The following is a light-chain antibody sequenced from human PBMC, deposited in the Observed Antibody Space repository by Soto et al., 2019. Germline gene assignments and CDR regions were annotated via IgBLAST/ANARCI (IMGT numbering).Light chain of an antibody. Sequence: QSVLTQPPSASGTPGQRVTISCSGSVSDIGSNTVNWYQQLPRTAPKFLIYSDNQRPSGVPDRFSGSKSGTSASLAISGLQSEDEGDYDCASWDDSLNGWVFGGGTKLTVL. CDR3: ASWDDSLNGWV. CDR1: VSDIGSNT. J-gene: IGLJ3*02. CDR2: SDN. V-gene: IGLV1-44*01.